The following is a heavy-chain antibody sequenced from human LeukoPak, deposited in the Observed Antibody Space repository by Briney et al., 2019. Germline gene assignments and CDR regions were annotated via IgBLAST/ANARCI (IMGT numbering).Heavy chain of an antibody. Sequence: GASVKVSCKASGYTFTSYGISWVRQAPGQGLEWMGWINAYNGNTNYAQKLQGRVTMTTDTSTSTAYMELRSLRSDDTAVYYCARGVDVLRYFDWFPRVYYYYYMDVWGKGTTVTVSS. CDR1: GYTFTSYG. J-gene: IGHJ6*03. CDR3: ARGVDVLRYFDWFPRVYYYYYMDV. CDR2: INAYNGNT. V-gene: IGHV1-18*01. D-gene: IGHD3-9*01.